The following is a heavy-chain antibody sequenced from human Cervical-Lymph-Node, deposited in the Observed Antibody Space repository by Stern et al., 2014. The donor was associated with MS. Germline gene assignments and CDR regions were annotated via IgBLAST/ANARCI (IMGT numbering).Heavy chain of an antibody. Sequence: QLVQSGAEVKKPGSSVKVSCKASGDTFTTYAISWVRQAPGQGLEWMGGITPIFGMAAYAEKFQARVTITVDRSTSTAYMELRSLRLDDTAVYYCAREVGSLSMDLWGQGTTVTVSS. CDR1: GDTFTTYA. J-gene: IGHJ6*02. V-gene: IGHV1-69*17. D-gene: IGHD3-16*01. CDR3: AREVGSLSMDL. CDR2: ITPIFGMA.